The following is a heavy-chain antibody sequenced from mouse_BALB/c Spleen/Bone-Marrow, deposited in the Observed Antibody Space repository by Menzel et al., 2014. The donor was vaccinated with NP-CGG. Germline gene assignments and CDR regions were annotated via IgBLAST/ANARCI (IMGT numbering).Heavy chain of an antibody. V-gene: IGHV1-7*01. CDR1: GYTFTSYW. CDR3: ARPENYDAMDY. J-gene: IGHJ4*01. CDR2: INPSTGYT. Sequence: QVQLQQSGAELAKPGASVKMSCKASGYTFTSYWMHWVKQRPGQGLEWIGYINPSTGYTEYNQKFKDKATLTADESSSTAYMQLSSLTSEDSAVYYCARPENYDAMDYWGQGTSVTVSS.